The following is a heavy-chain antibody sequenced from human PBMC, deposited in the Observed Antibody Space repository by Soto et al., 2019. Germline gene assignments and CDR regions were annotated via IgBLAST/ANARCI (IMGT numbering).Heavy chain of an antibody. V-gene: IGHV3-23*01. J-gene: IGHJ4*02. Sequence: GGSLRLSCAASGFTFSSSPMNWGRQAPGKGLEWVAVVSLGGGGTTYYADSVKGRFIISRDNSKNTLYLQMNGLRVEDTAVYYCVAGSMSQARFDYWGQGTQVTVSS. D-gene: IGHD3-10*02. CDR3: VAGSMSQARFDY. CDR1: GFTFSSSP. CDR2: VSLGGGGTT.